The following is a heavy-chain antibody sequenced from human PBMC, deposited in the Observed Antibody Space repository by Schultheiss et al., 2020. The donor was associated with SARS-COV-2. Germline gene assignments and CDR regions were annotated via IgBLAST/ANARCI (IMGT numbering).Heavy chain of an antibody. D-gene: IGHD6-13*01. J-gene: IGHJ4*02. CDR2: ISYDGSNK. CDR1: GFTFSSYG. Sequence: GGSLRLSCAASGFTFSSYGMHWVRQAPGKGLEWVAVISYDGSNKYYADSVKGRFTISRDNSKNTLYLQMNSLRAEDTAVYYCTSQYSSSWLYYFDYWGQGTLVTVSS. V-gene: IGHV3-30*03. CDR3: TSQYSSSWLYYFDY.